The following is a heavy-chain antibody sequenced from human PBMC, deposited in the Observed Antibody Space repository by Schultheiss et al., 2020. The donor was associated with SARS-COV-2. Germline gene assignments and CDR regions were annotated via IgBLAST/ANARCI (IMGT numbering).Heavy chain of an antibody. Sequence: SETLSLTCAVSGGSISSSNWWSWVRQPPGKGLEWIGEIYHSGSTNYNPSLKSRVTISVDTSKNQFSLKLSSVTAADTAVYYCARSLHYYDSRYRFDYWGQGTLVTVSS. CDR2: IYHSGST. D-gene: IGHD3-22*01. J-gene: IGHJ4*02. CDR3: ARSLHYYDSRYRFDY. V-gene: IGHV4-4*02. CDR1: GGSISSSNW.